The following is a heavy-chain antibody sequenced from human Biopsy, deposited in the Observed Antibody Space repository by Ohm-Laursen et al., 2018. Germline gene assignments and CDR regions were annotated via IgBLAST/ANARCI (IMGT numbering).Heavy chain of an antibody. D-gene: IGHD3-22*01. CDR3: ARDYDTSGYYYVS. J-gene: IGHJ5*02. Sequence: SDTLSLTCPVSGGSISNNNYYWGWIRQPPGKGLEWIGSIFYRGSTHYKPSLKSRLNISVDTSKNLFSLKLNSVTAADTAVYYCARDYDTSGYYYVSWGQGTLVTVSS. V-gene: IGHV4-39*01. CDR2: IFYRGST. CDR1: GGSISNNNYY.